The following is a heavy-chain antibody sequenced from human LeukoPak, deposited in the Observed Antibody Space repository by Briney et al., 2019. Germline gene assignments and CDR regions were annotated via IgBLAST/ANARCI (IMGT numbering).Heavy chain of an antibody. CDR3: ARFSRGSYSFGY. CDR1: GFTVSSNY. V-gene: IGHV3-53*01. J-gene: IGHJ4*02. Sequence: GGSLRLSCAASGFTVSSNYMSWVRQAPGKGLEWVSVIYSGGSTYYADSVKGRFTISRDNSKNTLYLQMNSLRAEDTAVYYCARFSRGSYSFGYWGQGTLVTVSS. CDR2: IYSGGST. D-gene: IGHD1-26*01.